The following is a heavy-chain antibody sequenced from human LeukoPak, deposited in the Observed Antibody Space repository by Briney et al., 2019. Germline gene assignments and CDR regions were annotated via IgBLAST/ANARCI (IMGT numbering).Heavy chain of an antibody. CDR1: GFTFSSYW. D-gene: IGHD1-7*01. J-gene: IGHJ5*02. CDR2: INDDGSDA. CDR3: ASFGFPERRGNWNYVS. Sequence: GGSLRLSCAASGFTFSSYWMTWVRQAPGKGLEWVANINDDGSDANYVDSVKGRFTVSRDNAKNSLYLQMNSLRAEDTAVYYCASFGFPERRGNWNYVSWGQGTLVTVSS. V-gene: IGHV3-7*01.